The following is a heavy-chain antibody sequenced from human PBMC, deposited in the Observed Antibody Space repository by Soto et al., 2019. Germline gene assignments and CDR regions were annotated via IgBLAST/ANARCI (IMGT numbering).Heavy chain of an antibody. CDR3: ADYGGPSWSYFDF. V-gene: IGHV3-23*01. CDR2: ISGSGGST. CDR1: GFTFSSYA. J-gene: IGHJ4*02. Sequence: GGSLRLSCAASGFTFSSYAMSWVRQAPGKGLEWVSAISGSGGSTYYADSEEGWFTISKDNSKNTLYLQMISLRTEDTAVYYCADYGGPSWSYFDFWGQGTLVTVSS. D-gene: IGHD3-16*01.